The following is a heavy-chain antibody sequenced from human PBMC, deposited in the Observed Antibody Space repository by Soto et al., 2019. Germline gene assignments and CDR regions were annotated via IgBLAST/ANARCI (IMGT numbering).Heavy chain of an antibody. Sequence: GGSLRLSCAASGFTVSSNYMSWVRQAPGKGLEWVSVIYSGGSTYYADSVKGRFTISRDNSKNTLYLQMNSLRAEDTAVYYCARATAPPGLDYWGQGTLVTVSS. V-gene: IGHV3-66*01. CDR1: GFTVSSNY. CDR2: IYSGGST. J-gene: IGHJ4*02. CDR3: ARATAPPGLDY. D-gene: IGHD2-8*02.